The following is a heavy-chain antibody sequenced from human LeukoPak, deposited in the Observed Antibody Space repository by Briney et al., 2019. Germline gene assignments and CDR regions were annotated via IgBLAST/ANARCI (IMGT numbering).Heavy chain of an antibody. CDR1: GGSISSYY. CDR2: LYYSGST. Sequence: SETLSLTCTVSGGSISSYYWTWIRQPPGKGLEWIGSLYYSGSTNYNPSLKSRVTISVDTSKNQFSLKLSSVTAADTAVYYCARNVGLYYYYYMDVWGKGTTVTVSS. CDR3: ARNVGLYYYYYMDV. V-gene: IGHV4-59*01. J-gene: IGHJ6*03. D-gene: IGHD3-10*02.